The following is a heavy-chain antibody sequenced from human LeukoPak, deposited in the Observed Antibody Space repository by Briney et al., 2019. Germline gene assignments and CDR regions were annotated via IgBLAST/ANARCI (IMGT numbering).Heavy chain of an antibody. CDR2: IYHSEIT. CDR1: CGPSRSCGYS. J-gene: IGHJ6*02. CDR3: AGGYANYYYGMDV. D-gene: IGHD5-18*01. Sequence: PSDTLPLPCAVSCGPSRSCGYSGSGIRQPPGKGLECSGCIYHSEITYYNASLKTRVTISVHMSKNDFSLNLRCVTAAHTAVYFCAGGYANYYYGMDVWGQGTTVTVSS. V-gene: IGHV4-30-2*01.